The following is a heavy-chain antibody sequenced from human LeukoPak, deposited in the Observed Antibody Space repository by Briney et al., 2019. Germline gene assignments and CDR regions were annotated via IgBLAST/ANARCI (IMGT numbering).Heavy chain of an antibody. J-gene: IGHJ4*02. Sequence: SETLSLTCTVTGGSISSYYWSWIRQPSGKGLESIGYIYYSGSTKYNPSLKSRVSISVDTSKNQFSLKLSSVTAADTAVYYCARGAGAGYNLQPFDYWGQGTLVTVSS. CDR2: IYYSGST. V-gene: IGHV4-59*08. CDR3: ARGAGAGYNLQPFDY. CDR1: GGSISSYY. D-gene: IGHD5-24*01.